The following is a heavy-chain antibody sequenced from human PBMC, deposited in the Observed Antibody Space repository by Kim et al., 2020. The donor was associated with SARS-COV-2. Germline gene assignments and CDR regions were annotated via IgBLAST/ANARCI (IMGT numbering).Heavy chain of an antibody. CDR3: ASLGYYDFWSGYPPFDY. Sequence: KGQFTITRDNSKNTLYLQMTSLRAEDTAVYYCASLGYYDFWSGYPPFDYWGQGTLVTVSS. J-gene: IGHJ4*02. V-gene: IGHV3-30*01. D-gene: IGHD3-3*01.